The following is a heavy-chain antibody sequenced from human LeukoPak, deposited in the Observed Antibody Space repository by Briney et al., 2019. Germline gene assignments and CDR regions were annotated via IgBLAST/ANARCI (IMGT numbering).Heavy chain of an antibody. CDR2: ISWNSGSI. CDR3: AKDTYSYGSNAFDI. J-gene: IGHJ3*02. Sequence: GGTLRLSCAASGFTFDDYAMHWVRQAPGKGLEWVSGISWNSGSIGYADSVKGRFTISRDNAKNSLYLQMNSLRAEDMALYYYAKDTYSYGSNAFDIWGQGTMVTVSS. V-gene: IGHV3-9*03. D-gene: IGHD5-18*01. CDR1: GFTFDDYA.